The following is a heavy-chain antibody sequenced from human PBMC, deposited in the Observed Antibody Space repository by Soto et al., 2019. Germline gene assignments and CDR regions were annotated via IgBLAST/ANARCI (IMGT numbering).Heavy chain of an antibody. V-gene: IGHV3-74*01. CDR2: INGDGSIT. CDR3: ARDPRNLGLDP. J-gene: IGHJ5*02. Sequence: GGSLRLSCAASGFSSNKYWIYWVRQAPGKALVWVSRINGDGSITSYADFVEGRFTISRDNARNTLYLQMNSLRAEDTAVYYCARDPRNLGLDPWGQGALVTVSS. CDR1: GFSSNKYW.